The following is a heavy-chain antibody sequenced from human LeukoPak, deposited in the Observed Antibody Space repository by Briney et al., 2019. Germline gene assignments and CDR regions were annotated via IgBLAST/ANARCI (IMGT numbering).Heavy chain of an antibody. CDR2: IIPIFGTA. CDR3: ARAMVRGVRPPYYYYYSLYV. CDR1: GGTFSSYA. D-gene: IGHD3-10*01. J-gene: IGHJ6*03. Sequence: SVKVSCKASGGTFSSYAISWVRQAPGQGLEWMGGIIPIFGTANYAQKFQGRVTITADESTSTAYMELSSLRSEDTAVYYCARAMVRGVRPPYYYYYSLYVLGKGNTFTVSS. V-gene: IGHV1-69*13.